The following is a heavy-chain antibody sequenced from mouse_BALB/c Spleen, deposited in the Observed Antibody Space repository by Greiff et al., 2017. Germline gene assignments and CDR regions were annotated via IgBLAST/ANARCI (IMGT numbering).Heavy chain of an antibody. V-gene: IGHV6-6*02. CDR2: IRLKSNNYAT. CDR3: TSMITAWFAY. CDR1: GFTFSNYW. J-gene: IGHJ3*01. D-gene: IGHD2-4*01. Sequence: DVKVEESGGGLVQPGGSMKLSCVASGFTFSNYWMNWVRQSPEKGLEWVAEIRLKSNNYATHYAESVKGRFTISRDDSKSSVYLQMNNLRAEDTGIYYCTSMITAWFAYWGQGTLVTVSA.